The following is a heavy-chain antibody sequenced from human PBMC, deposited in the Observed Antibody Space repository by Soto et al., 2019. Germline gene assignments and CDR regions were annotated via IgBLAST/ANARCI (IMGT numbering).Heavy chain of an antibody. V-gene: IGHV3-13*01. CDR2: IGTAGDT. Sequence: EVQLVESGGGLVQPGGSLRLSCAASGFTFSSYDMHWVRPATGKGLEWVSAIGTAGDTYYPGSVKGRFTISRENAKNFLYLQMNILIAGDTAVYFCARGRSVCYSYVRYFGMDVWGQGTTVTVSS. CDR3: ARGRSVCYSYVRYFGMDV. J-gene: IGHJ6*02. D-gene: IGHD5-18*01. CDR1: GFTFSSYD.